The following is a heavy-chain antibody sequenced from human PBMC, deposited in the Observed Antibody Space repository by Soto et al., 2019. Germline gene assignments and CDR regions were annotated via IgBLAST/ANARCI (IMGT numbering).Heavy chain of an antibody. J-gene: IGHJ6*02. V-gene: IGHV3-11*01. D-gene: IGHD3-22*01. CDR3: ARDLAYYDSSGYPFYYYYGMDV. Sequence: QVQLVESGGGLVKPGGSLRLSCAASGFTFSDYYMSWIRQAPGKGLEWVSYISSSGSTIYYADSVKGRFTISRDNAKNSLYLQMNSLRAEDTAVYYCARDLAYYDSSGYPFYYYYGMDVWGQGTTVTVSS. CDR2: ISSSGSTI. CDR1: GFTFSDYY.